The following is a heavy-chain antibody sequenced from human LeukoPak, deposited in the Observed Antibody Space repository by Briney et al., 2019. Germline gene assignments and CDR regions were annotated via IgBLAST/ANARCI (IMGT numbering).Heavy chain of an antibody. CDR3: ARDDYGGRGEFDY. CDR2: INSDGSTT. CDR1: GFTLSSYA. V-gene: IGHV3-74*01. J-gene: IGHJ4*02. D-gene: IGHD4-23*01. Sequence: PGGSLRLSCAASGFTLSSYAMSWVRQAPGKGLEWVSRINSDGSTTSYADSVKGRFTISRDNAKNTLYLQMNSLRAEDTAVYYCARDDYGGRGEFDYWGQGTLVTVSS.